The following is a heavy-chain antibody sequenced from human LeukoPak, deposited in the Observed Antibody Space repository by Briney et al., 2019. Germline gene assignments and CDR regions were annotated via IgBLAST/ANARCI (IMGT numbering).Heavy chain of an antibody. Sequence: PSETLSLTCTVSGGSISSYYWSWIRQPAGKGLEWIGXXXXXGSTNYNPSLKSRVTMSVDTSKNQFSLKLSSVTAADTAVYYCAXXXVFGVVXSXXXYYYMDVWGKGTTVTVSS. CDR1: GGSISSYY. V-gene: IGHV4-4*07. CDR3: AXXXVFGVVXSXXXYYYMDV. J-gene: IGHJ6*03. CDR2: XXXXGST. D-gene: IGHD3-3*01.